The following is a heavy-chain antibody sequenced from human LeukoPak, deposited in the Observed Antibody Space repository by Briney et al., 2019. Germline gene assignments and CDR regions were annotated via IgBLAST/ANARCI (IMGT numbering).Heavy chain of an antibody. CDR1: GFTLSNYW. Sequence: RESLRLSCAPSGFTLSNYWMHWVRHAPGEGLEWVSRINSDETSTNYADSVKGRFTISRDNAKNTLYLQMNSLRAEDTAVYYCASRRSTSFDYWGQGTLVTVSS. D-gene: IGHD5/OR15-5a*01. V-gene: IGHV3-74*01. CDR3: ASRRSTSFDY. J-gene: IGHJ4*02. CDR2: INSDETST.